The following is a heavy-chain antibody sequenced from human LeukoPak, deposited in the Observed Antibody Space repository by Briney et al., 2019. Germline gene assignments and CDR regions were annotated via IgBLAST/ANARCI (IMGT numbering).Heavy chain of an antibody. CDR3: AKDRGTIPNWFDP. V-gene: IGHV3-23*01. Sequence: GGTLRLSCAASGFTFSSYGMSWVRQAPGKGLEWVSAISGSGGSTYYADSVKGRFTISRDNSKNTLYLQMNSLRAGDTAVYYCAKDRGTIPNWFDPWGQGTLVTVSS. J-gene: IGHJ5*02. CDR1: GFTFSSYG. D-gene: IGHD1-26*01. CDR2: ISGSGGST.